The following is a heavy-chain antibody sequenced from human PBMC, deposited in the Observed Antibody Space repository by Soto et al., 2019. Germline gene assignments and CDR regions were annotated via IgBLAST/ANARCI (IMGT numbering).Heavy chain of an antibody. V-gene: IGHV4-59*01. CDR1: GGSISSYY. CDR2: IYYSGST. D-gene: IGHD1-26*01. Sequence: PSETLSLTCTVSGGSISSYYWSWIRQPPGKGLEWIGYIYYSGSTNYNPSLKSRVTISVDTSKNQFSLKLSSVTAADTAVYYCARFWGSGSFMVGYYFDDWCQATLVTVAA. J-gene: IGHJ4*02. CDR3: ARFWGSGSFMVGYYFDD.